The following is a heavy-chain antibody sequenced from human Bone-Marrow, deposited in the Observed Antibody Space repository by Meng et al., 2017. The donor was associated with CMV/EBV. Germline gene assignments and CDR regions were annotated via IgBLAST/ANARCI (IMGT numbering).Heavy chain of an antibody. CDR1: GGSISSSSYY. V-gene: IGHV4-39*07. D-gene: IGHD2/OR15-2a*01. J-gene: IGHJ6*02. CDR3: ARGSRVIGLTPQRRYGMYV. CDR2: INHSGST. Sequence: SETLSLTCTVSGGSISSSSYYWGWIRQPPGKGLEWIGEINHSGSTNYNPSLKSRVTISVDTSKNQFSLKLSSVTAADTAVYYCARGSRVIGLTPQRRYGMYVWGQGTTVTVSS.